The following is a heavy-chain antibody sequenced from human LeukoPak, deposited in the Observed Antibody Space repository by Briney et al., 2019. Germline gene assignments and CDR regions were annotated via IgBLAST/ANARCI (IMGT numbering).Heavy chain of an antibody. CDR3: ARVVIYCSSTSCFYMDV. D-gene: IGHD2-2*01. CDR2: IYYSGST. V-gene: IGHV4-59*01. CDR1: GGSISVNY. Sequence: PSETLSLTCTVSGGSISVNYWSWIRQPPGKGLEWIGYIYYSGSTNYNPSLKSRVTISVDTSKNQFSLKLSSVTAADTAVYYCARVVIYCSSTSCFYMDVWGKGTAVTVSS. J-gene: IGHJ6*03.